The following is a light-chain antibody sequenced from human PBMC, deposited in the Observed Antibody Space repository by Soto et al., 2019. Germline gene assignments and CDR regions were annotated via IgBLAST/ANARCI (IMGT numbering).Light chain of an antibody. V-gene: IGLV2-14*01. J-gene: IGLJ3*02. Sequence: QSALTQPASVSGSPGQSITISCTGTISDIGGYNFISWYQHHPGKAPKLVIYDVNNRPSGISYRFSGSKSGNTASLTISGLQTNDEADYYCCSYAGSNTWVFGGGTKLTVL. CDR1: ISDIGGYNF. CDR3: CSYAGSNTWV. CDR2: DVN.